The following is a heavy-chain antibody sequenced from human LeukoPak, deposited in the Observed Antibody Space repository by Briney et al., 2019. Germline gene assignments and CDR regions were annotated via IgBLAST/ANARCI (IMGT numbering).Heavy chain of an antibody. CDR3: ALNPDYYGSGSFDY. CDR1: GFTFSSYW. V-gene: IGHV3-7*01. D-gene: IGHD3-10*01. Sequence: GGSLRLSCAASGFTFSSYWMSWVRQAPGKGLEWVADIKEDGSEKYYVDSVKGRFTISRDNAKNSLYLQMNSLRVEDTAVYYCALNPDYYGSGSFDYWGQGTLVTVSS. J-gene: IGHJ4*02. CDR2: IKEDGSEK.